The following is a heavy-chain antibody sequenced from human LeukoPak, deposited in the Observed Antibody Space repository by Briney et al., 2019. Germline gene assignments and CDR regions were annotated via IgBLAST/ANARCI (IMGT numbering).Heavy chain of an antibody. V-gene: IGHV3-74*01. CDR3: AKVEPGL. CDR1: GFTFSSFW. Sequence: GGSLRLSCAASGFTFSSFWMHWVRQAPGKGLVWVSRINIDGSGTTYADSVKGRSTISRDNSKDTLYLQMNSLRAEDTAVYYCAKVEPGLWGQGTLVTVSS. J-gene: IGHJ4*02. CDR2: INIDGSGT.